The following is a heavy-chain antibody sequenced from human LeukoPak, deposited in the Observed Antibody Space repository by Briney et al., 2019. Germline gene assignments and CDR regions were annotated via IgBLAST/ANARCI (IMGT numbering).Heavy chain of an antibody. CDR3: ARQSGSYSQTFDY. D-gene: IGHD1-26*01. CDR1: GGSISSYY. CDR2: IYYSGST. J-gene: IGHJ4*02. Sequence: SETLSLTCTVSGGSISSYYWSWIRQPPGKGLEWIGYIYYSGSTNYNPSLKSRVTISVDTSKNQFSLKLSSVTAADTAVYYCARQSGSYSQTFDYWGQGTLVTVSS. V-gene: IGHV4-59*08.